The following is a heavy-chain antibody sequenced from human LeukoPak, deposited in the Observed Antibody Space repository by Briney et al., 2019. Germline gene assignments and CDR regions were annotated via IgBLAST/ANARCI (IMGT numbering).Heavy chain of an antibody. CDR1: GFTFSSYG. CDR2: ISGSGGST. Sequence: GGSLGLSCAASGFTFSSYGMSWVRQAPGKGLEWVSAISGSGGSTYYADSVKGRFTISRDNAKNSLYLQMNSLRAEDTAVYYCARSYGDYAFDYWGQGTLVTVSS. CDR3: ARSYGDYAFDY. J-gene: IGHJ4*02. V-gene: IGHV3-23*01. D-gene: IGHD4-17*01.